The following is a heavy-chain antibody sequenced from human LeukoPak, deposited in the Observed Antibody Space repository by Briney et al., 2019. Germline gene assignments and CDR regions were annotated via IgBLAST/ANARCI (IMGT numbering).Heavy chain of an antibody. D-gene: IGHD1-20*01. J-gene: IGHJ4*02. V-gene: IGHV1-2*02. CDR3: ARDLIHNWNDFPVIDY. Sequence: ASVKVSCKASGYTFTGYYMHWVRQAPGQGLEWMGWINPNSGGTNYAQKFQGRVTMTRGTSISTAYMELSRLRSDDTAVYYCARDLIHNWNDFPVIDYWGQGTLVTVSS. CDR2: INPNSGGT. CDR1: GYTFTGYY.